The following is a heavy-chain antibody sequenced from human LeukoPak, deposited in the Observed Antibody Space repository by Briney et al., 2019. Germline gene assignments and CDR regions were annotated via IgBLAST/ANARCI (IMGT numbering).Heavy chain of an antibody. CDR3: APPPIAATGN. CDR2: IRQDGSDK. J-gene: IGHJ4*02. CDR1: GFTFSSYW. Sequence: GGSLRLSCAASGFTFSSYWMSWVRQAPGKGLEWVANIRQDGSDKNYVDSVEGRFTISRDNAKRSLYLQMNSLRAEDTAVYYCAPPPIAATGNWGQGTLVTVSS. V-gene: IGHV3-7*01. D-gene: IGHD6-13*01.